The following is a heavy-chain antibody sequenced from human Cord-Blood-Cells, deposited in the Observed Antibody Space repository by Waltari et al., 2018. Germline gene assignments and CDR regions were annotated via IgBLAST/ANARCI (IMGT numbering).Heavy chain of an antibody. D-gene: IGHD3-9*01. CDR2: IRSKAFGGTT. Sequence: EVQLVESGGGLVQPGRSLRLSCTASGFTFGDYAMSWFRQAPGKGLEWVGLIRSKAFGGTTEYAASVKGRFTISRDDSKSIAYLQMNSLKTEDTAVYYCTRDREADYDILTGYYYYYYYMDVWGKGTTVTVSS. CDR3: TRDREADYDILTGYYYYYYYMDV. V-gene: IGHV3-49*03. CDR1: GFTFGDYA. J-gene: IGHJ6*03.